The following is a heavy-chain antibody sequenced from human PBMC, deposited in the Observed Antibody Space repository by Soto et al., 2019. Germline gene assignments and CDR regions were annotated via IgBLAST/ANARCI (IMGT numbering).Heavy chain of an antibody. V-gene: IGHV4-31*03. CDR3: ARELLHYDCWSGYPKRKNWFDP. CDR2: IYYSGST. J-gene: IGHJ5*02. CDR1: GGSISSGGYY. D-gene: IGHD3-3*01. Sequence: QVQLQESGPGLVKPSQTLSLTCTVSGGSISSGGYYWSWIRQHPGKGLEWIGYIYYSGSTYYNPSLKSRVTISVDTSKNQFSLKLSSVTAADTAVYYCARELLHYDCWSGYPKRKNWFDPWGQGTLVTVSS.